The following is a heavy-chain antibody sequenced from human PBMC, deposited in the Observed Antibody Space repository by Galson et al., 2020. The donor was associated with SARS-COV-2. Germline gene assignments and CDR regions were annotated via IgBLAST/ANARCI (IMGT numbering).Heavy chain of an antibody. CDR3: ARTATGYCSSARCYYFDY. CDR1: VYTFTSYG. Sequence: ASVKVSCKASVYTFTSYGISWVRQAPGQGLEWMGWISAYNGNTNYAQKPQGRVTMTTDTSTSTAYMELRSLRSDDTAVYYCARTATGYCSSARCYYFDYWGQGTLVTVSS. D-gene: IGHD2-2*01. V-gene: IGHV1-18*01. J-gene: IGHJ4*02. CDR2: ISAYNGNT.